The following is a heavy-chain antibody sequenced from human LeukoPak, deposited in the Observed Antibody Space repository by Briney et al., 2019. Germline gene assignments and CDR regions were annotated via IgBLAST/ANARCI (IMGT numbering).Heavy chain of an antibody. CDR1: GFTFSTYG. CDR3: AKVVAGSSGYFYYYYGMDV. CDR2: IWYDGNNK. J-gene: IGHJ6*02. D-gene: IGHD3-22*01. V-gene: IGHV3-30*02. Sequence: GGSLRLSCAASGFTFSTYGMHWVRQAPGKGLEWVATIWYDGNNKYYADSVKGRFTISRDNSKNTLYLQMNSLRAEDTAVYYCAKVVAGSSGYFYYYYGMDVWGQGTTVTVSS.